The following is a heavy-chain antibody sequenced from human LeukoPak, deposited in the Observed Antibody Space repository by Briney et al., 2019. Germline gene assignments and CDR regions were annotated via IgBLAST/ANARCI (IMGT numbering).Heavy chain of an antibody. J-gene: IGHJ4*02. CDR2: ISYDGSNK. CDR1: GFTFSSYG. Sequence: PGGSLRLSCAASGFTFSSYGMHWVRQAPGKGLEWVAVISYDGSNKYYADSVKGRFTISRDNSKNTLYLQMNSLRAEDTAVYYCATQGVPSHYYDSSGYLYYFDYWGQGTLVTVSS. V-gene: IGHV3-30*03. CDR3: ATQGVPSHYYDSSGYLYYFDY. D-gene: IGHD3-22*01.